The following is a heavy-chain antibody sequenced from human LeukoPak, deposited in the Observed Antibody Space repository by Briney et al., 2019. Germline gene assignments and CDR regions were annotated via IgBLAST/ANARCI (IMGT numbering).Heavy chain of an antibody. V-gene: IGHV3-7*01. J-gene: IGHJ4*02. Sequence: GGSLRLSCAASGFTFSSYWMTWVRQVPGKGLEWVANIKEDGSEKYYVDSVKSRFTISRDNAKNSLYLQMNSLRAEDTAVYYCASGSSHDYWGQGTLVTVSS. CDR3: ASGSSHDY. CDR1: GFTFSSYW. D-gene: IGHD6-13*01. CDR2: IKEDGSEK.